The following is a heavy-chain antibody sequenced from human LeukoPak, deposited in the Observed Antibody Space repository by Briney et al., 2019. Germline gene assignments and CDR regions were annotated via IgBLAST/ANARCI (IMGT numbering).Heavy chain of an antibody. CDR3: AINSHIVSPFDP. CDR2: ISAYNGNT. V-gene: IGHV1-18*01. J-gene: IGHJ5*02. Sequence: GASVKVSCKASGYTFTSYGISWVRQAPGQGLEWMGWISAYNGNTNYAQKLQGRVTMTTDTTTSTAYMELRSLRSDDTAVYYCAINSHIVSPFDPWGQGTLVTVSS. CDR1: GYTFTSYG. D-gene: IGHD2-21*01.